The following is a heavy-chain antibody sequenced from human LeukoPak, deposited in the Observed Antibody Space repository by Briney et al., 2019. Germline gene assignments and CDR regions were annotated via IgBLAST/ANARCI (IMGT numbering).Heavy chain of an antibody. V-gene: IGHV3-21*06. CDR3: VKGETRTSGTGFHS. CDR2: ISGNRAHI. J-gene: IGHJ4*02. D-gene: IGHD1-1*01. CDR1: GFSFNDYS. Sequence: GGPLTLFCTTSGFSFNDYSLNWVRQAPGKGLEWVSSISGNRAHILYPDSVRGRFTVSRDDAQSSVHLQMNSLRDEDTAVYYCVKGETRTSGTGFHSWGQGTLVTVSS.